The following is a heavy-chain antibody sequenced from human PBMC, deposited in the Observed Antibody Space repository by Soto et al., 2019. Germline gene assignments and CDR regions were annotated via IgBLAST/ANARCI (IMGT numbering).Heavy chain of an antibody. J-gene: IGHJ4*02. CDR2: ISGSGGST. V-gene: IGHV3-23*01. Sequence: PGGSLRLSCAASGFTFSSYAMSWVRQAPGKGLEWVSAISGSGGSTYYADSVKGRFTISRDNSKNTLYLQMNSLRAEDTAVYYCAKGPYCSSTSCYGRYEDYWGQGPLVTVSS. CDR1: GFTFSSYA. CDR3: AKGPYCSSTSCYGRYEDY. D-gene: IGHD2-2*01.